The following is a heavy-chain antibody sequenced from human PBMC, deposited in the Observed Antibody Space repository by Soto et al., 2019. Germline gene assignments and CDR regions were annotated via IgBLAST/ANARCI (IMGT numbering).Heavy chain of an antibody. CDR1: GFTVSSNY. J-gene: IGHJ6*02. D-gene: IGHD1-26*01. CDR2: IYSGGDT. V-gene: IGHV3-53*01. Sequence: LRLSCAASGFTVSSNYMSWVRQAPGKGLEWVSVIYSGGDTYYADSVKGRFTISRDNSKNTLYLQMNSLRAEDTAVYYCARDLLGRPYYYGMDVWGQGTTVTVSS. CDR3: ARDLLGRPYYYGMDV.